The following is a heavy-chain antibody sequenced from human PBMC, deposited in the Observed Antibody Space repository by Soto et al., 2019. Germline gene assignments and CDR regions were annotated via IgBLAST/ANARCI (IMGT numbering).Heavy chain of an antibody. CDR1: GGSIGSYY. CDR2: IYYSGST. D-gene: IGHD4-17*01. J-gene: IGHJ4*02. Sequence: SETLSLTCTVSGGSIGSYYWSWIRQPPGKGLEWIGYIYYSGSTNYNPSLKSRVTISVDTSKNQFSLKLSSVTAADTAVYYCARVDDYGDPYYFDYWGQGTLVTVSS. CDR3: ARVDDYGDPYYFDY. V-gene: IGHV4-59*01.